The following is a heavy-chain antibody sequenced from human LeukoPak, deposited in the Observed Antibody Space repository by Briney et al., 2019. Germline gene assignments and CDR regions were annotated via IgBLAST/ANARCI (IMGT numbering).Heavy chain of an antibody. Sequence: PSGTLSLTCAIFGDSISSSNWWSWIRQPPGKGLEWIGEINHSGITNYNPSLKSRVTISADTSKNQFSLKLTSVTAADTAVYYCANPARDFADSGAITWWGQGTLVTVSS. CDR1: GDSISSSNW. V-gene: IGHV4-4*02. J-gene: IGHJ4*02. CDR3: ANPARDFADSGAITW. CDR2: INHSGIT. D-gene: IGHD4-17*01.